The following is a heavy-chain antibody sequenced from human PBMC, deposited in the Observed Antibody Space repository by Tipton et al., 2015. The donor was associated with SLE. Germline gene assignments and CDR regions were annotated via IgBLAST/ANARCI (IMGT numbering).Heavy chain of an antibody. Sequence: RSLRLSCTASGFTFGDYAMSWVRQAPGKGLEWVGFIRAKDYGGTPEYAASVRGRFTIPRDDSKGIAYLQMNGLKTEDTAVYYCTRVESDSFDYWGQGTLVTVSS. CDR2: IRAKDYGGTP. J-gene: IGHJ4*02. CDR1: GFTFGDYA. D-gene: IGHD1-1*01. V-gene: IGHV3-49*04. CDR3: TRVESDSFDY.